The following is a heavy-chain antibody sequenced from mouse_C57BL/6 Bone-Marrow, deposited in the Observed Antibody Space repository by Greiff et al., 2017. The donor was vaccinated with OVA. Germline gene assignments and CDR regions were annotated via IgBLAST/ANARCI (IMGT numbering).Heavy chain of an antibody. J-gene: IGHJ1*03. Sequence: VQLQQPGAELVRPGSSVTLSCKASGYTFTSYWMDWVKQRPGQGLEWIGNIYPSASETHYNQKFKDKATLTVDKSSSTAYMQLSSLTSEDSAVYDWTRGILEYGSSYCRYFDGWGTGTTVTVSS. V-gene: IGHV1-61*01. D-gene: IGHD1-1*01. CDR3: TRGILEYGSSYCRYFDG. CDR2: IYPSASET. CDR1: GYTFTSYW.